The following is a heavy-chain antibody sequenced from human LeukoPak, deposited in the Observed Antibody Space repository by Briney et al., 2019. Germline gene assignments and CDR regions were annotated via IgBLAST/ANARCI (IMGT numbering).Heavy chain of an antibody. J-gene: IGHJ4*02. CDR2: INPNSGGT. V-gene: IGHV1-2*02. CDR1: GYTFTGYY. Sequence: ASVKVSCKASGYTFTGYYMHWVRQAPGQGLEGMGWINPNSGGTNYAQKFQGRVTMTRDTSISTAYMGLSRLRSDDTAVYYCARDFGQLEYYFDYWGQGTLVTVSS. CDR3: ARDFGQLEYYFDY. D-gene: IGHD2-2*01.